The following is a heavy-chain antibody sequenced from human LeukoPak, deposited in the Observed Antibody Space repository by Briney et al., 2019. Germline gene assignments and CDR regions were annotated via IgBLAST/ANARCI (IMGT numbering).Heavy chain of an antibody. CDR3: ATIEYCSSTSCQGGYVFDY. D-gene: IGHD2-2*01. CDR1: GFTFSAYV. CDR2: IGDNGEST. Sequence: PGGSLRLSCAASGFTFSAYVMNCLRQAPGKALECFSGIGDNGESTYYADSVKGRFTISRDNSKNTLYLQMNSLRAEDTAVYYCATIEYCSSTSCQGGYVFDYWGQGTLVTVSS. V-gene: IGHV3-23*01. J-gene: IGHJ4*02.